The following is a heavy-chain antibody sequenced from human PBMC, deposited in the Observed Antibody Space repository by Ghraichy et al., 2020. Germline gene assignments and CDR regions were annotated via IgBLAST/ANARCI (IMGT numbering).Heavy chain of an antibody. CDR2: IYYSGST. Sequence: SETLSLTCTVSGGSISRYYWSWIRQPPGKGLEWIGYIYYSGSTNYNPSLKSRVTISVDTSKNQFSLKLSSVTAADTAVYYCASFSSGSGYFDYWGQGTLVTVSS. J-gene: IGHJ4*02. D-gene: IGHD3-3*01. V-gene: IGHV4-59*01. CDR3: ASFSSGSGYFDY. CDR1: GGSISRYY.